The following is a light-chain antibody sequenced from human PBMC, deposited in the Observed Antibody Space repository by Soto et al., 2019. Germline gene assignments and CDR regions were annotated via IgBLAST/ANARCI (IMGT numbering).Light chain of an antibody. Sequence: DIQMTQSPSSLSASVGDRVTITCRASQSISSYLNWYQQKPGKAPKLLIYAASSLQSGVPSRFSGSGSGTDFTLTISMLQPEDFANYYCQQSYSTPVFGQGTKLEIK. J-gene: IGKJ2*01. CDR1: QSISSY. CDR2: AAS. CDR3: QQSYSTPV. V-gene: IGKV1-39*01.